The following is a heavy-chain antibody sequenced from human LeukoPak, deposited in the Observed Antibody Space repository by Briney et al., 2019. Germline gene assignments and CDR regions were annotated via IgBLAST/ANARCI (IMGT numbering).Heavy chain of an antibody. J-gene: IGHJ4*02. V-gene: IGHV1-8*02. Sequence: ASVKVSCKASGGTFSSYAISWVRQAAGQGLEWMGWMNPNSGNTGYAQKFQVRVTMTRNTSIRTAYMVLSSLRSEDTAVYYCARGRAGDYSDYWGQGTLVTVSS. CDR2: MNPNSGNT. D-gene: IGHD4-17*01. CDR1: GGTFSSYA. CDR3: ARGRAGDYSDY.